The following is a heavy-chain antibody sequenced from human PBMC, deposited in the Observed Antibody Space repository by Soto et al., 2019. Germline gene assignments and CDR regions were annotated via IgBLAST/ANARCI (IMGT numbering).Heavy chain of an antibody. CDR2: IRDSGST. CDR1: GGSVSSDDYS. D-gene: IGHD2-8*01. Sequence: QVQLQESGPGLVKPSQTLSVTCTVSGGSVSSDDYSWSWIRQHPGKGLEWIGYIRDSGSTYYNPSLEGGVTISVDTSKTPFSLRLRSVTAADTAVYYWARAMANYFDYWGQGTLVTASS. CDR3: ARAMANYFDY. J-gene: IGHJ4*02. V-gene: IGHV4-31*03.